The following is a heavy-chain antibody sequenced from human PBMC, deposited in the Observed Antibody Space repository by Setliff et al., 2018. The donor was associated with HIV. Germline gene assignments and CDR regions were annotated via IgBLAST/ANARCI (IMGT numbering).Heavy chain of an antibody. CDR3: ARSIVPVASGYYYFEY. CDR2: INHSGNT. Sequence: PSETLSLTCTVSAGSISSSNYYWGWIRQPPGKGLEWIGEINHSGNTNCNPSFKSRINMSIDTSKNQFSLRLSSVAAGDTAVYYCARSIVPVASGYYYFEYWGQGTLVTVSS. D-gene: IGHD3-3*01. J-gene: IGHJ4*02. CDR1: AGSISSSNYY. V-gene: IGHV4-39*01.